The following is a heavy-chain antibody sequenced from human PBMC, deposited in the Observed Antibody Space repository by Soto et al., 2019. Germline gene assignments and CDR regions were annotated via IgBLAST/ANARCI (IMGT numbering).Heavy chain of an antibody. CDR1: GGSISGYY. V-gene: IGHV4-59*01. D-gene: IGHD2-15*01. CDR3: TRHAIIPKLQYGMDV. Sequence: SETLSLTCTVSGGSISGYYWSWIRQPPVKGLEWIGYTFYRGNTLYNPSLQSRVTISVDTYNNQFSLRLSSVTAADTAVYYCTRHAIIPKLQYGMDVWGQGASVTVSS. J-gene: IGHJ6*02. CDR2: TFYRGNT.